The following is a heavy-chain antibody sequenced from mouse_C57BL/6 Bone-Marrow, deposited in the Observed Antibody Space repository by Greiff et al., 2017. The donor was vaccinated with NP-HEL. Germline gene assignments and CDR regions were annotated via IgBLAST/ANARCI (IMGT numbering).Heavy chain of an antibody. CDR3: ARSDSYYFDY. Sequence: VQLQQPGAALVQPGASVKLSCKASGYTFTRYWMHWVKQRPGPGLEWIGRIDPNSGGTRYNEQFKSKATLTVDKPSSTAYMQLSSLTSEDSAVYYGARSDSYYFDYWGQGTTLTVSS. CDR2: IDPNSGGT. J-gene: IGHJ2*01. V-gene: IGHV1-72*01. CDR1: GYTFTRYW.